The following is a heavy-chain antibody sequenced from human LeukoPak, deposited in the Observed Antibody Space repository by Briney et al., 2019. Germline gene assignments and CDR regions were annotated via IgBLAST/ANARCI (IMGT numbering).Heavy chain of an antibody. CDR2: VHHTGSA. CDR1: GISLSTYY. V-gene: IGHV4-59*01. J-gene: IGHJ6*02. D-gene: IGHD4/OR15-4a*01. Sequence: SETLSLTCTVSGISLSTYYWSWVRQPPGKGLEWIGYVHHTGSADYNPSLKSRVTISLDMSKSQFSLKLTSATAADTAVYYCARDSWDYIAMDVWGPGTTVAVSS. CDR3: ARDSWDYIAMDV.